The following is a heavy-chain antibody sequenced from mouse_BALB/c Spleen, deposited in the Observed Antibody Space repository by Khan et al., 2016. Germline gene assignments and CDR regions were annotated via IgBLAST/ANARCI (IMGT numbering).Heavy chain of an antibody. CDR3: ASTFWYCDV. J-gene: IGHJ1*01. Sequence: EVKLLESGGGLVQPGGSLKLSCAASGFAFSGYWMSWVRQAPGTGLEWIGEINPDSSTINYTPSLKDKCIISRDNAKNTLYLQMSKVRSEDAAVYYCASTFWYCDVWGAGTTVTVSS. V-gene: IGHV4-1*02. CDR2: INPDSSTI. CDR1: GFAFSGYW.